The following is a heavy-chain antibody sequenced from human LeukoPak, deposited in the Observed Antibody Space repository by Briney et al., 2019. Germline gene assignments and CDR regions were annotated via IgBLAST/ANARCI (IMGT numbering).Heavy chain of an antibody. J-gene: IGHJ4*02. Sequence: GGSLRLSCAASGFTFSSYSMNWVRQAPGKGLEWVSLISSSSVYIFHAVSVKGRFTISRDNAKNSVYLQMNSLRAEDTAVYYCARDNARVMITSYCDYWGQGTLVTVSS. CDR1: GFTFSSYS. V-gene: IGHV3-21*01. CDR2: ISSSSVYI. CDR3: ARDNARVMITSYCDY. D-gene: IGHD3-16*01.